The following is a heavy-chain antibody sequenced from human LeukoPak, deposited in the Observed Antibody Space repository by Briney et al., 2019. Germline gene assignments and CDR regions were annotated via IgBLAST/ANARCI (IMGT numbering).Heavy chain of an antibody. D-gene: IGHD3-22*01. J-gene: IGHJ4*02. V-gene: IGHV3-21*01. CDR1: GFTFSSYS. Sequence: GGSLRLSCAASGFTFSSYSMNWVRQAPGKGLEWVSSISSSSSYIYYADSVKGRFTISRDNAKNSLYLQMNSLRAEDTAVYYCARDGSERYYYDSSGYYYEADYWGQGTLVTVSS. CDR2: ISSSSSYI. CDR3: ARDGSERYYYDSSGYYYEADY.